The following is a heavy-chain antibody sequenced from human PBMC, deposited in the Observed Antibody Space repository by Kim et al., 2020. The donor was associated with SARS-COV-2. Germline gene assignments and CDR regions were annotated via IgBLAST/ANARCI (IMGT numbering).Heavy chain of an antibody. J-gene: IGHJ4*01. D-gene: IGHD6-13*01. V-gene: IGHV4-39*01. Sequence: SETLSLTCTVSGGSISSSSYYWGWIRQPPGKGLEWIGSIYYSGSTYYNPSLKSRVTISVDTSKNQFSLKLSSVTAADTAVYYCARPDSSSWGSSVFDCWG. CDR1: GGSISSSSYY. CDR3: ARPDSSSWGSSVFDC. CDR2: IYYSGST.